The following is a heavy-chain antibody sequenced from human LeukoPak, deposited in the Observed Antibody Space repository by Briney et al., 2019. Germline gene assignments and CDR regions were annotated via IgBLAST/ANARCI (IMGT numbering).Heavy chain of an antibody. CDR2: ISGSGDVT. J-gene: IGHJ5*02. CDR1: GFTFSTYG. CDR3: ANIRDDASGP. V-gene: IGHV3-23*01. D-gene: IGHD1-1*01. Sequence: GGSLRLSCAASGFTFSTYGMSWVRQAPGEGLEWVASISGSGDVTLYAGSVKGRFTISRDNSKNTLYLQLNSLRADDTAVYYCANIRDDASGPWGQGTLVTVSS.